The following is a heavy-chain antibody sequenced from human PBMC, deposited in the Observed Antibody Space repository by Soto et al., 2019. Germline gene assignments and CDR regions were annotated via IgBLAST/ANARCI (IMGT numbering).Heavy chain of an antibody. Sequence: QVQLVESGGGVVQPGRSLRLSCAASGFTFSSYGMHWVRQAPGKGLEWVAVIWYDGSNKYYADSVKGRFTISRDNSKNTLYLQMNSLRAEDTAVYYCAREQRLPGQYYYYMDVWGKGTTVTVSS. CDR3: AREQRLPGQYYYYMDV. J-gene: IGHJ6*03. CDR1: GFTFSSYG. V-gene: IGHV3-33*01. CDR2: IWYDGSNK. D-gene: IGHD2-2*01.